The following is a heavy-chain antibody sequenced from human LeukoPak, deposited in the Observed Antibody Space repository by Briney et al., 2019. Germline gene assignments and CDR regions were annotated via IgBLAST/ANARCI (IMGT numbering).Heavy chain of an antibody. CDR1: GFTFSIYA. CDR3: AKVPLTYYYDSSGFYYFDY. J-gene: IGHJ4*02. D-gene: IGHD3-22*01. Sequence: GGSLRLSCAASGFTFSIYAMSWVRQAPGKGLEWVSGISGSGGSTYYADSVKGRFTISRDNSKNTLYLQMNSLRAEDTAVYYCAKVPLTYYYDSSGFYYFDYWGQGTLVTVSS. CDR2: ISGSGGST. V-gene: IGHV3-23*01.